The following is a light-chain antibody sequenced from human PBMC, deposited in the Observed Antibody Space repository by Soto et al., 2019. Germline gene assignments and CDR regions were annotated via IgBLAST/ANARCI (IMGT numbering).Light chain of an antibody. V-gene: IGKV1-5*01. Sequence: DIQMTQSPSTLSASVGDRVTITCRASQSISSWLAWYQQKAGKAPKLLIYDASSLESGVPSRFSGSGSGTEFTLTISSLQPDDFATYYCQQYKSYSLVTFGQGTKLEIK. J-gene: IGKJ2*01. CDR3: QQYKSYSLVT. CDR1: QSISSW. CDR2: DAS.